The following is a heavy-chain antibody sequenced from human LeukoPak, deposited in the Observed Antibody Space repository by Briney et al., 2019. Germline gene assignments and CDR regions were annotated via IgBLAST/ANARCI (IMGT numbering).Heavy chain of an antibody. CDR1: GFTFSSYA. J-gene: IGHJ4*02. CDR2: ISGSGDST. V-gene: IGHV3-23*01. CDR3: ASPHTSNLFY. Sequence: GGSLRLSCAASGFTFSSYAMNWVRQAAGKGLEWVSVISGSGDSTYYADSVKGRFTISRDNSKNTLHLQMNSLRAEDTAVYYCASPHTSNLFYWGQGTLVTVSS. D-gene: IGHD2-2*01.